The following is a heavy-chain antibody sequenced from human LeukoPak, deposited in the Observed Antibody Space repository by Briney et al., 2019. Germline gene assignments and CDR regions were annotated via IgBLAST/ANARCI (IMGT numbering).Heavy chain of an antibody. D-gene: IGHD6-19*01. CDR2: TYYRSKWFI. CDR3: TRSDCSSGRCPGFDN. Sequence: SQTFSLTCGISGDSVSSNSAAWNWIRQPPSRGLEWLGRTYYRSKWFINYAPFVKSRIIINPDTPKNQVSLQLNSVTPEDTAVYYCTRSDCSSGRCPGFDNWGQGTLVTVSS. V-gene: IGHV6-1*01. J-gene: IGHJ4*02. CDR1: GDSVSSNSAA.